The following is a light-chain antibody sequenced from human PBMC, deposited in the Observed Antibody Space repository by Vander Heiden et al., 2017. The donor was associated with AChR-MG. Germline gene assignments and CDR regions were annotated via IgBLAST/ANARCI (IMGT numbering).Light chain of an antibody. Sequence: QSVLTQPPSVSGAPGQRVTISCTGSNSNIGAGYDVHWYQQLPGTAPKLLIYVNSNRPSGVPDRFSGSKSGTSASLAITGLQAEDEADYYCQSYDSSLSGYNYVFGTGTKVTVL. CDR1: NSNIGAGYD. V-gene: IGLV1-40*01. CDR3: QSYDSSLSGYNYV. J-gene: IGLJ1*01. CDR2: VNS.